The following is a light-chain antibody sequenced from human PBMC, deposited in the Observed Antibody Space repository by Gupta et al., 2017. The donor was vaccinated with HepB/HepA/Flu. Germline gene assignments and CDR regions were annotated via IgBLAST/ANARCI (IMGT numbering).Light chain of an antibody. CDR1: QSVSSNY. CDR3: QQEGSSPQT. J-gene: IGKJ1*01. Sequence: EIVLTQSPGTLSLSPGERATLSCRASQSVSSNYLAWYQQKPGQAPRLLIYGASSRATGIPDRFSGSGSGTDFTLTISRLDPEDFAVYYCQQEGSSPQTFGQGTTVEIK. V-gene: IGKV3-20*01. CDR2: GAS.